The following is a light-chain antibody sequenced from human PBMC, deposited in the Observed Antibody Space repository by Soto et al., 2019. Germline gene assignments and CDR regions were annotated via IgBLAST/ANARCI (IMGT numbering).Light chain of an antibody. Sequence: QSALTQPRSVSGSPGQSVTISCTGTNSDVGGYTYVSWYQQHPGKAPKHMIYDVSKRPSGVPDRFSGSKSGNTASLTISGLQADDEAHYYCFSYAGSYTVVVGGGTKLTVL. CDR2: DVS. CDR1: NSDVGGYTY. V-gene: IGLV2-11*01. CDR3: FSYAGSYTVV. J-gene: IGLJ2*01.